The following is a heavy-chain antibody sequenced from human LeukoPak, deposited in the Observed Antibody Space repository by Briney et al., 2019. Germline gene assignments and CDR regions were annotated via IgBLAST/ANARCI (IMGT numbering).Heavy chain of an antibody. D-gene: IGHD3-9*01. Sequence: ASVKVSCKVSGYTLTELSMHWVRQAPGKGLEWMGGFDPEDGETIYAQKFQGRVTMTEDTSTDTDYMELSSLRSDDTAVYYCAREADILTGYPFDYWGQGTLVTVSS. J-gene: IGHJ4*02. CDR3: AREADILTGYPFDY. CDR1: GYTLTELS. V-gene: IGHV1-24*01. CDR2: FDPEDGET.